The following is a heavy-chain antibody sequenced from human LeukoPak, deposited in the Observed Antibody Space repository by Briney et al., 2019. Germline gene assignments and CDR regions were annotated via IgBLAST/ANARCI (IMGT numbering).Heavy chain of an antibody. Sequence: PSETLSLTCAVDGGSFSGYYWSWIRQPPGKGLGWIGEINHSGSTNYNPSLKSRATISVDTSKNQFSLKLSSVTAADTAVYYCAKGAGPPSFDPWGQGTLVTVSS. CDR2: INHSGST. CDR3: AKGAGPPSFDP. CDR1: GGSFSGYY. V-gene: IGHV4-34*01. D-gene: IGHD6-19*01. J-gene: IGHJ5*02.